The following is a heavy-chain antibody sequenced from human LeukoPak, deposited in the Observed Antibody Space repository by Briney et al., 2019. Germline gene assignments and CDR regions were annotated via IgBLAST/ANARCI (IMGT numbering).Heavy chain of an antibody. D-gene: IGHD6-6*01. V-gene: IGHV3-23*01. CDR3: AKSFEYSSSSWYGY. CDR1: GFTFSSYA. CDR2: ISGSGDTT. J-gene: IGHJ4*02. Sequence: GGSLRLSCEVSGFTFSSYAMSWVRQGPGKGLEWVSGISGSGDTTNYADSVKDRFTISRDNSKNTLYLQMNSLRAEDTAVYYCAKSFEYSSSSWYGYWGQGTLVTVSS.